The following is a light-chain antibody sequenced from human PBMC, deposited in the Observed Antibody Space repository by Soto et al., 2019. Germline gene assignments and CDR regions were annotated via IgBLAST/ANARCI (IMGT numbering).Light chain of an antibody. Sequence: DIQMTQPSNLSASVGDRVTLHCRASQSISTYLAWYQQKPGKAPKVLIYHASNLESGVPSRFSGGGSGTEFTLTLSSLQPDDFATYYCQQYYMSSYTFGQGNKLDIK. V-gene: IGKV1-5*01. J-gene: IGKJ2*01. CDR1: QSISTY. CDR2: HAS. CDR3: QQYYMSSYT.